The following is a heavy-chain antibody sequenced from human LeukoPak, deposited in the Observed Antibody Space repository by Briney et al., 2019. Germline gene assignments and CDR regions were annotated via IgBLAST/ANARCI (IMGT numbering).Heavy chain of an antibody. CDR1: GFTFSIYS. Sequence: GGSLRLSCAASGFTFSIYSMNWVRQAPGKGLEWVSSISSSSSYIYYADSVKGRFTISRDNAKNSLYLQMNSLRAEDTAVYYCARTTDYDYVWGSYRYTGYFDYWGQGTLVTVSS. V-gene: IGHV3-21*01. J-gene: IGHJ4*02. CDR2: ISSSSSYI. CDR3: ARTTDYDYVWGSYRYTGYFDY. D-gene: IGHD3-16*02.